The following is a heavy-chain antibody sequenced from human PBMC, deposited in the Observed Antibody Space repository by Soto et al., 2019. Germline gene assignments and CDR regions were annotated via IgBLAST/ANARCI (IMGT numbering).Heavy chain of an antibody. CDR2: INHTGST. D-gene: IGHD3-3*01. Sequence: SETLSLTCAVYGAPFSGYYWTWIRQPPGKGLEWLGEINHTGSTKYNPSLKSRVTISLDTSKNQFSLSLRSVTAADTAVYYCARGREIFGAVTPFEYWGQGTQVTVSS. J-gene: IGHJ4*02. CDR1: GAPFSGYY. V-gene: IGHV4-34*01. CDR3: ARGREIFGAVTPFEY.